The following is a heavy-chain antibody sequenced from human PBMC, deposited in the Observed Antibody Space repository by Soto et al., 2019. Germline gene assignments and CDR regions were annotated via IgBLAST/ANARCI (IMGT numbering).Heavy chain of an antibody. J-gene: IGHJ6*02. V-gene: IGHV1-69*13. CDR3: ARAGRFGMGNYYYYYYGMDV. CDR1: GGTFSSYA. CDR2: IIPIFGTA. Sequence: ASVKVSCKASGGTFSSYAISWVRQAPGQGLEWMGGIIPIFGTANYAQKFQGRVTITADESTSTAYMELSSLRSEDTAVYYCARAGRFGMGNYYYYYYGMDVWGQGTTVTVSS. D-gene: IGHD7-27*01.